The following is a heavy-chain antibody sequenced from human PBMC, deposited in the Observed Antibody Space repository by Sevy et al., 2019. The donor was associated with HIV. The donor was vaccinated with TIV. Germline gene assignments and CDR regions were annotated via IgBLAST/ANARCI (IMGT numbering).Heavy chain of an antibody. V-gene: IGHV3-7*01. CDR3: ARLCTGFIYYYYYGMDV. D-gene: IGHD2-2*01. J-gene: IGHJ6*02. CDR2: IKQDGSEK. CDR1: GFAFSSSW. Sequence: RGSLRLSCAASGFAFSSSWMTWVRQAPGKGLEWVANIKQDGSEKYYVDFLKGRFTISRDNAKNSLYLQMNSLRAEDTAVYYCARLCTGFIYYYYYGMDVWGQGTTVTVSS.